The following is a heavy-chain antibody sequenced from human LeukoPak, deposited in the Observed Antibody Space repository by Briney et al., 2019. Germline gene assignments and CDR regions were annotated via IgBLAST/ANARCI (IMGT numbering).Heavy chain of an antibody. J-gene: IGHJ5*02. D-gene: IGHD2-8*02. CDR1: GGSFSGYY. CDR2: INHSGST. V-gene: IGHV4-34*01. CDR3: ASGQHEAPLFDP. Sequence: SETLSLTCAVYGGSFSGYYWSWIRQPPGKGLEWIGEINHSGSTNYNPSLKSRVTISVDTSKNQFSLKLSSVTAADTAVYYCASGQHEAPLFDPWGQGTLSPSPQ.